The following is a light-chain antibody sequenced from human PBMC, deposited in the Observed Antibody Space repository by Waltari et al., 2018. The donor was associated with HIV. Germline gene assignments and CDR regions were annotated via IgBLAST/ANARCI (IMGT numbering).Light chain of an antibody. Sequence: DIVMTQSPDSLAMSLGERATINCKSSQSVLYSSNNKNYLAWYQQKPRQPPKLLIYWASTRESGVPDRFSGSGSGTDFTLTISSLQAEDVAVYYCQQYYRSPITFGQGTRLEI. CDR3: QQYYRSPIT. V-gene: IGKV4-1*01. CDR1: QSVLYSSNNKNY. J-gene: IGKJ5*01. CDR2: WAS.